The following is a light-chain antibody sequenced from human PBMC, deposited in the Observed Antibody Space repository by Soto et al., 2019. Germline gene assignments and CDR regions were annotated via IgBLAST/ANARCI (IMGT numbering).Light chain of an antibody. CDR3: SSYTSSNTPVV. V-gene: IGLV2-14*03. Sequence: QSALTQPASVSGSPGQSITISCTGTSSDVSAYKYVSWYQQHPGKAPKLMIYEVNNRPSGVSNRFSGSKSGNTASLTISGLQAEDEADYYCSSYTSSNTPVVIGGGTKLTVL. CDR1: SSDVSAYKY. J-gene: IGLJ2*01. CDR2: EVN.